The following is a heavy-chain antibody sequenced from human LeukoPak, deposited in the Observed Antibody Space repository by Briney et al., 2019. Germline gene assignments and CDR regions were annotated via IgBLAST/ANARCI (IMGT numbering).Heavy chain of an antibody. CDR1: GYTFTNYD. D-gene: IGHD3-22*01. CDR2: MNPNSGKT. Sequence: ASVKVSCKASGYTFTNYDINWVRQATGQGLEWMGWMNPNSGKTGDAQKFKGRVTLTRNTSISTAYMELSSLRSEDTAVYYCARGVDSSSWYRFHYWGQGTLVTVSS. CDR3: ARGVDSSSWYRFHY. V-gene: IGHV1-8*03. J-gene: IGHJ4*02.